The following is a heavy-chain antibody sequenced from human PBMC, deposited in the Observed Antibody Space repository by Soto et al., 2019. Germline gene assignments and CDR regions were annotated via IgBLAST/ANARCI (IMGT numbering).Heavy chain of an antibody. D-gene: IGHD2-8*01. CDR2: ISYDGSNK. Sequence: PGGSLRLSCAASGFTFSSYGMHWVRQAPGKGLEWVAVISYDGSNKYYADSVKGRFTISRDNSKNTLYLQMNSLRAEDTAVYYCATAWNAVIMVYAGLDYWGQGTLVTVSS. J-gene: IGHJ4*02. V-gene: IGHV3-30*03. CDR3: ATAWNAVIMVYAGLDY. CDR1: GFTFSSYG.